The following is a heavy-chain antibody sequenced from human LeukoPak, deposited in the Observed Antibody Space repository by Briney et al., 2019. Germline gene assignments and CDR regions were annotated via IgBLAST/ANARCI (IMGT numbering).Heavy chain of an antibody. D-gene: IGHD5-24*01. CDR2: IYYSGST. V-gene: IGHV4-59*08. J-gene: IGHJ4*02. CDR3: ARHPQSSPVEMATITYYFDY. CDR1: GGSISSYY. Sequence: SETLSLTCIASGGSISSYYWSWVRQPPGKGLEWIWYIYYSGSTIYYPSLKSRVTISVDTSKNEFSLKRSSVTAADTAVYYCARHPQSSPVEMATITYYFDYWGQGTLVTVSS.